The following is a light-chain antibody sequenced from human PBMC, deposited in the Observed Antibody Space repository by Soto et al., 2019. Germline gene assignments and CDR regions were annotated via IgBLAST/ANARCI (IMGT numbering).Light chain of an antibody. J-gene: IGKJ1*01. V-gene: IGKV1-5*01. CDR2: YAS. CDR1: QRIGRW. CDR3: QQYNSYSQT. Sequence: QMTQSPSKLSTKVGDSVTITCRASQRIGRWLAWYQQKPGKAPNLLIYYASSLGSGVPSRFSGSGSGTEFTLTISSLQPEDFVTYYCQQYNSYSQTFGQGTKV.